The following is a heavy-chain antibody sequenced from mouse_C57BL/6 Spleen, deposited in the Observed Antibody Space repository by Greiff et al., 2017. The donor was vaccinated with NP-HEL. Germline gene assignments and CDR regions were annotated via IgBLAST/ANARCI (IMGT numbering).Heavy chain of an antibody. Sequence: EVQLQQSGPELVKPGASVKISCKASGYTFTDYYMNWVKQSHGKSLEWIGDINPNNGGTSYNQKFKGKATLTVDKSSSTAYMELRSLTSEDSAVYYCAPYGNYEAWFAYWGQGTLVTVSA. CDR1: GYTFTDYY. CDR3: APYGNYEAWFAY. CDR2: INPNNGGT. V-gene: IGHV1-26*01. J-gene: IGHJ3*01. D-gene: IGHD2-1*01.